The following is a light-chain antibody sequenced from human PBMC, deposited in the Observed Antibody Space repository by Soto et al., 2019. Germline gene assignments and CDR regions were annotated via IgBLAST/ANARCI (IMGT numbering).Light chain of an antibody. J-gene: IGKJ1*01. V-gene: IGKV3-20*01. CDR1: QSVSSSY. Sequence: NVLKNSPGSLSLSARAGCTQCNRSSQSVSSSYLAWYQQKPGQTPRLLIYGASTRATGIPDRFSGSGSGTDFSLTISRLEPEDFAVYYCQQYGSSQWTFGQGTKVDIK. CDR2: GAS. CDR3: QQYGSSQWT.